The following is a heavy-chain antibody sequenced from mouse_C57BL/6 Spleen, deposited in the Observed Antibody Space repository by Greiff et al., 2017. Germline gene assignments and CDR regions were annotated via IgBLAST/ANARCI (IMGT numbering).Heavy chain of an antibody. CDR3: ATRGY. CDR2: ISNGGGST. CDR1: GFTFSDYY. V-gene: IGHV5-12*01. J-gene: IGHJ2*01. Sequence: DVKLVESGGGLVQPGGSLKLSCAASGFTFSDYYMYWVRQTPEKRLEWVAYISNGGGSTYYPDTVKGRFTISRDNAKNTLYLQMSRLKSEDTAMYYCATRGYWGQGTTLTVSS.